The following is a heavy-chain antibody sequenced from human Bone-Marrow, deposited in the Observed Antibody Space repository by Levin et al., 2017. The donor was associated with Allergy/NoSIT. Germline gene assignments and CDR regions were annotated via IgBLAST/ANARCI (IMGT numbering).Heavy chain of an antibody. V-gene: IGHV2-70*01. CDR2: IDWDDDK. J-gene: IGHJ6*02. D-gene: IGHD3-22*01. Sequence: ESGPTLVKPTQTLTLTCTFSGFSLSPSGMCVSWIRQPPGKALEWLALIDWDDDKYYSTSLKTRLTISKDTSKNQVVLTMTNMDPVDTATYYCARIPLYYYDPAAYYYYGMDVWGQGTTVTVSS. CDR1: GFSLSPSGMC. CDR3: ARIPLYYYDPAAYYYYGMDV.